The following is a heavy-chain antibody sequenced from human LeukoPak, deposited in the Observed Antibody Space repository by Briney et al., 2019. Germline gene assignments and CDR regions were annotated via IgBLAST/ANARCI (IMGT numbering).Heavy chain of an antibody. J-gene: IGHJ4*02. CDR3: ARGANYGSGSYYKV. V-gene: IGHV4-34*01. D-gene: IGHD3-10*01. CDR2: INHSGST. Sequence: KSSETLSLTCAVYGGSFSGYYWSWIRQPPGKGLEWIGEINHSGSTNYNPSLKSRVTISVDTSKNQFSLKLSSVTAADTAVYYCARGANYGSGSYYKVWGQGTLATVSS. CDR1: GGSFSGYY.